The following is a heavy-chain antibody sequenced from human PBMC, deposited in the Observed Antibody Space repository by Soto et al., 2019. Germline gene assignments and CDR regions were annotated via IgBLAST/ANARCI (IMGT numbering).Heavy chain of an antibody. CDR1: GGSIRSRDDY. J-gene: IGHJ4*02. CDR2: VYYSESA. Sequence: QVQLQESVPGLVKPSQTLSLTCTVSGGSIRSRDDYWSWIRQPPGKGLWWIGCVYYSESAYYNPSLQSRGFISKDTSKNQFSLTLSSVTDADTAVYYCGRVIITATGTSGFDSWGQGTLVTVSS. V-gene: IGHV4-30-4*01. CDR3: GRVIITATGTSGFDS. D-gene: IGHD6-13*01.